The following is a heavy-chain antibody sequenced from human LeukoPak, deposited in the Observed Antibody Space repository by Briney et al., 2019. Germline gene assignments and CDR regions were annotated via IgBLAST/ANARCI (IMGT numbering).Heavy chain of an antibody. J-gene: IGHJ6*02. D-gene: IGHD2-15*01. CDR3: ARDGYWVAATGYYYGMDV. V-gene: IGHV4-4*07. CDR1: GGSISSYY. Sequence: PSETLSLTCTVSGGSISSYYWSWIRQPAGKGLEWIGRIYTSGSTNYNPSLKSRVTMSVDTSKNQFSLKLSSVTAADTAVYYCARDGYWVAATGYYYGMDVWGQGTTVTVSS. CDR2: IYTSGST.